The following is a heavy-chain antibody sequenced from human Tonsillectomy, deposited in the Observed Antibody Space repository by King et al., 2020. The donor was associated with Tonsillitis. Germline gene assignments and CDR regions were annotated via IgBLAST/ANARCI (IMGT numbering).Heavy chain of an antibody. CDR3: ANSYSSGWYAYYFDY. D-gene: IGHD6-19*01. J-gene: IGHJ4*02. V-gene: IGHV3-23*04. CDR1: GFTFSSYA. CDR2: ISGSGGST. Sequence: VQLVESGGGLVQPGGSLRLSCAASGFTFSSYAMSWVRQAPGKGLEWVSAISGSGGSTYYADSVKGRFTISRDNSKNTLYLKMNSLRAEDTAVYYCANSYSSGWYAYYFDYWGQGTLVTVSS.